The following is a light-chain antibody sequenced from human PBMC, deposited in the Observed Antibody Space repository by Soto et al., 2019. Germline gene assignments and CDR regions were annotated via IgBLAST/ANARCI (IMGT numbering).Light chain of an antibody. V-gene: IGKV3-15*01. J-gene: IGKJ1*01. CDR1: QNINTN. CDR2: DAS. Sequence: EIVLTQSPATLSVSPGERAALSCWTSQNINTNLAWYQQKPGQAPRLLIYDASTRATGIPARFGGSGSGPGFTLTISSLQSEDFAVYYCQQYNNWPRTFGKGTKVAIK. CDR3: QQYNNWPRT.